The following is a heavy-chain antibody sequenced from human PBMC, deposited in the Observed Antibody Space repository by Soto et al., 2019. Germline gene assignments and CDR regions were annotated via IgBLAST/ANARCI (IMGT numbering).Heavy chain of an antibody. CDR2: INHSGST. D-gene: IGHD2-21*01. CDR3: ARGLSYCGGDCFFF. V-gene: IGHV4-34*01. CDR1: GGSFSGYY. J-gene: IGHJ4*02. Sequence: SSETLSLTCAVYGGSFSGYYWSWIRQPPGKGLEWIGEINHSGSTNYNPSLKSRVTISVDTSKNQFYLKLSSVTAADTAVYYCARGLSYCGGDCFFFWGQGTLVTVSS.